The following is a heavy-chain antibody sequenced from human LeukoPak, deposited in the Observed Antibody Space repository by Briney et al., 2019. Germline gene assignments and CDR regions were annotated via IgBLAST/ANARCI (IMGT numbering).Heavy chain of an antibody. D-gene: IGHD2-2*01. V-gene: IGHV4-59*12. CDR1: GGSISSYY. CDR2: IYYSGST. J-gene: IGHJ5*02. Sequence: SETLSLTCTVSGGSISSYYWSWIRQPPGKGLEWIGYIYYSGSTNYNPSLKSRVTISVDTSKNQFSLKLSSVTAADTAVYYCAREVGGYCSSTSCPGWFDPWGQGTLVTVSS. CDR3: AREVGGYCSSTSCPGWFDP.